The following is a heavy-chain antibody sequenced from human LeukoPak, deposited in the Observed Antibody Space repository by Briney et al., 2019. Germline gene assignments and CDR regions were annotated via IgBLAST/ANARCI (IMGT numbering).Heavy chain of an antibody. J-gene: IGHJ4*02. CDR3: ARKAMVFSEFDY. Sequence: ASVKVSCKASGYTFTSYGISWVRQAPGQGLKWMGWISAYNGNTNYAQMLQGRVTMTTDTSTSTAYMELRSLRSDDTAVYYCARKAMVFSEFDYWGQGTLVTVSS. CDR2: ISAYNGNT. D-gene: IGHD5-18*01. V-gene: IGHV1-18*01. CDR1: GYTFTSYG.